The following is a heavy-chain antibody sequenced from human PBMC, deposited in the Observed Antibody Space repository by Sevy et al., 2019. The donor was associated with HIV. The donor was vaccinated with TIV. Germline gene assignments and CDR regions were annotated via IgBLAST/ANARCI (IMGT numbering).Heavy chain of an antibody. CDR3: ARDQFSYFDY. CDR1: GFTFTTYW. D-gene: IGHD3-3*01. Sequence: GGSLRLSCATSGFTFTTYWMHRVRQSPGKGLVWVSRINSDGSITDYADSVKGRFTMSRDNAKNTLYLQMNSLRAEDMAVYYCARDQFSYFDYWGQGTLVTVSS. CDR2: INSDGSIT. V-gene: IGHV3-74*01. J-gene: IGHJ4*02.